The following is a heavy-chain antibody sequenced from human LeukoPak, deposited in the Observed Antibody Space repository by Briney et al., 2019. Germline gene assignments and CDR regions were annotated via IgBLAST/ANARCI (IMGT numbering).Heavy chain of an antibody. D-gene: IGHD6-19*01. V-gene: IGHV3-23*01. J-gene: IGHJ4*02. Sequence: GGSLRLSCAASGFTFSIYGMTWVRQAPGKGLEWVSTISGSGDSTYYADSVKGRFTISRDNSKNTLYLQMNSLRAEDTAVYYCARQDSSGWLFDHWGQGTLVTVSS. CDR3: ARQDSSGWLFDH. CDR1: GFTFSIYG. CDR2: ISGSGDST.